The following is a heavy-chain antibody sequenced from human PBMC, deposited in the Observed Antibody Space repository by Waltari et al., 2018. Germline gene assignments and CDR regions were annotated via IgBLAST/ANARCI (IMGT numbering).Heavy chain of an antibody. CDR2: LHTDKGRT. D-gene: IGHD2-15*01. Sequence: EVQLVESGGGLVQPGGSLRLSCAASGLTFRNFWMFWVRQVPGKGLGWVSRLHTDKGRTAYADSVKGRFTISVDNAKNTLYLQMNSLRDEDTAVYYCLNGPPGYWGQGTLVAVSS. CDR1: GLTFRNFW. CDR3: LNGPPGY. V-gene: IGHV3-74*01. J-gene: IGHJ4*02.